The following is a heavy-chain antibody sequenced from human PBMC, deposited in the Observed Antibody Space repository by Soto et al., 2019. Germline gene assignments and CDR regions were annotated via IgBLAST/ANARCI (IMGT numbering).Heavy chain of an antibody. J-gene: IGHJ4*02. Sequence: QLQLQESGPGLVKPSETLSLTCSVSDDSINSDKYYWGWIHQPPGKGLEWIGSIYYRGNAYYNPSLQTRVTISLAKSRSQFSLKLNSVTAADSAVYFCARLEGLATISYYFDFWGPGALVTVSS. CDR3: ARLEGLATISYYFDF. V-gene: IGHV4-39*01. CDR2: IYYRGNA. D-gene: IGHD3-9*01. CDR1: DDSINSDKYY.